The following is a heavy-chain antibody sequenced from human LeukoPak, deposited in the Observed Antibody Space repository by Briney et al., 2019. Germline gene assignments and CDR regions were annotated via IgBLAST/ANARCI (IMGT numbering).Heavy chain of an antibody. J-gene: IGHJ4*02. CDR2: INPSGGST. D-gene: IGHD6-13*01. V-gene: IGHV1-46*01. CDR1: GYTFTSYY. Sequence: GASVKVSCKASGYTFTSYYMHWVRQAPGQGLEWMGIINPSGGSTSYAQKFQGRVTMTRDTSTSTVYMELSSLRSEDTAVYYCARDLEGGGAETNSWYWAFDYWGQGTLVTVSS. CDR3: ARDLEGGGAETNSWYWAFDY.